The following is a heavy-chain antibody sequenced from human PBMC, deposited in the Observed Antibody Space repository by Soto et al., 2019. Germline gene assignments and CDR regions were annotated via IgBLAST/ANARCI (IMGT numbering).Heavy chain of an antibody. Sequence: QVQLQESGPGLVKPSQTLSLTCTVSGGSISSGGYYWSWIRQHPGKGLEWIGYIYYSGSTYYNPALKGRSNISGDPAKNQFSLKLSSVAAADTAGYYCARSPEATVTAFDYWGQGTLVTVSS. V-gene: IGHV4-31*03. CDR1: GGSISSGGYY. CDR3: ARSPEATVTAFDY. CDR2: IYYSGST. D-gene: IGHD4-17*01. J-gene: IGHJ4*02.